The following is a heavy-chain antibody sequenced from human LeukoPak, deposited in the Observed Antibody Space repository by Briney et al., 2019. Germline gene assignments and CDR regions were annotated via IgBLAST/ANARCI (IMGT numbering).Heavy chain of an antibody. CDR2: ISGSDSST. Sequence: GGSLRLSCAASGFTFSSYWMSWVRQAPGKGLEWVSTISGSDSSTYYADSVKGRFTISRDNSKNTLDLQMNNLRAEDTAVYYCAKYAHGVYYNGYHWGQGTLVTVTS. D-gene: IGHD3-22*01. CDR1: GFTFSSYW. J-gene: IGHJ5*02. CDR3: AKYAHGVYYNGYH. V-gene: IGHV3-23*01.